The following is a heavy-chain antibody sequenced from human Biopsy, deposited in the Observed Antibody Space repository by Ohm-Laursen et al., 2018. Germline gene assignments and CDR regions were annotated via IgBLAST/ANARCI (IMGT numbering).Heavy chain of an antibody. J-gene: IGHJ3*02. Sequence: SQTLSLTCPVSGGSLSSYYWSWIRQPAGKAMEWIGRIYNTGSTNYNPSLQSRVTMSVDTSKNQFSLKMSSVTAADTAVYYCARDLPYYENSGYGAFDMWGQGTMVTVSS. CDR3: ARDLPYYENSGYGAFDM. CDR2: IYNTGST. CDR1: GGSLSSYY. D-gene: IGHD3-22*01. V-gene: IGHV4-4*07.